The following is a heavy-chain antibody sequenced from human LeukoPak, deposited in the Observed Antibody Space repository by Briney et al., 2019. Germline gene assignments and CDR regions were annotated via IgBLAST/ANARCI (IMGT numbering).Heavy chain of an antibody. Sequence: PGRSLRLSCAASGFNFSTYGMHWVRQAPGKGLEWVAVIWEDGSNKYYGDSVKGRFTISRDSSKNTLSLQMNSLRAEDTAVYYCARAGFCTSNSCYSPNFYYMDVWGKGTTVAVSS. CDR2: IWEDGSNK. V-gene: IGHV3-33*01. CDR3: ARAGFCTSNSCYSPNFYYMDV. CDR1: GFNFSTYG. J-gene: IGHJ6*03. D-gene: IGHD2-2*01.